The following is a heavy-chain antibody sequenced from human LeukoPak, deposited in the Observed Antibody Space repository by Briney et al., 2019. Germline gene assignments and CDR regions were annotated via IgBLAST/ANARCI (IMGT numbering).Heavy chain of an antibody. V-gene: IGHV4-39*01. J-gene: IGHJ4*02. Sequence: SETLSLTCTVSGGSISTSSYYWGWIRQPPGKGLEWIGSINYGGTTNYNPSLKSRVTIFVDTSKNQFSLKLRPVTAADTAAYYCARWSTTVFDYWGQGTLVTVSS. CDR1: GGSISTSSYY. D-gene: IGHD4-17*01. CDR2: INYGGTT. CDR3: ARWSTTVFDY.